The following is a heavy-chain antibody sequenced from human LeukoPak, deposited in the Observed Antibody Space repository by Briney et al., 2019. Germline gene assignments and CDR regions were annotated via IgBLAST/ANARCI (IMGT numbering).Heavy chain of an antibody. CDR3: TVGNWGLDY. J-gene: IGHJ4*02. Sequence: GGSLRLSCAASGFSFSSYAMSWVRQAPGKGLEWVANIKQDGSEKYYVDSVKGRFTISRDNAKSSLYLQMDSLRAEDTAVYYCTVGNWGLDYWGQGTLVTVSS. CDR1: GFSFSSYA. CDR2: IKQDGSEK. D-gene: IGHD7-27*01. V-gene: IGHV3-7*01.